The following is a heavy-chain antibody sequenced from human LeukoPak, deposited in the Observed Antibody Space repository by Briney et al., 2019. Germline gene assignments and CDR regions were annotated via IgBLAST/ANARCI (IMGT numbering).Heavy chain of an antibody. Sequence: GGSLRLSCAASGFTFSSYAMHWVRQALGKGLEWVAVISYDGSNKYYADSVKGRFTISRDNSKNTLYLQMNSLRAEDTAVYYCARGGFDIWGQGTMVTVSS. CDR3: ARGGFDI. CDR1: GFTFSSYA. CDR2: ISYDGSNK. V-gene: IGHV3-30-3*01. J-gene: IGHJ3*02.